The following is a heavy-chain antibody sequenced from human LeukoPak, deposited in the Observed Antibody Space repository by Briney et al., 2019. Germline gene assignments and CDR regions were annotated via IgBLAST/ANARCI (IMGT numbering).Heavy chain of an antibody. J-gene: IGHJ4*02. CDR2: IRYDGTNK. CDR1: GFTFSSYG. V-gene: IGHV3-30*02. CDR3: AREILAPGKTHDY. Sequence: GESLRLSCAAAGFTFSSYGMHWVRQAPGKGLEWVAFIRYDGTNKDYADSVKGRFTISRDNAKNTLFLQMSSLRAEDTAVYFCAREILAPGKTHDYWGQGTLVTVSS.